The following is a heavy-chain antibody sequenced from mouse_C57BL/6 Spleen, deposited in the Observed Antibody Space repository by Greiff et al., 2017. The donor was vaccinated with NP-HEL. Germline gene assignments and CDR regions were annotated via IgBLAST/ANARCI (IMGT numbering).Heavy chain of an antibody. CDR1: GYTFTDYY. CDR3: ARGGDYYGSSYDAMDY. V-gene: IGHV1-76*01. Sequence: QVQLQQSGAELVRPGASVKLSCKASGYTFTDYYINWVKQRPGQGLEWIARIYPGSGNTYYNEKFKGKATLTAEKSSSTAYMQLSSLTSEDSAVYFCARGGDYYGSSYDAMDYWGQGTSVTVSS. D-gene: IGHD1-1*01. J-gene: IGHJ4*01. CDR2: IYPGSGNT.